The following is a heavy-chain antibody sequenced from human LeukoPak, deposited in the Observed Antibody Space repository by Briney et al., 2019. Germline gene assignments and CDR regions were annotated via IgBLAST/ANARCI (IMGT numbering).Heavy chain of an antibody. Sequence: SETLSLTCAVYGGSFSGYYWSWIPQPPGKGLEWIGEINHSGSTNYNPSLKSRVTISVDTSKNQFSLKLSSVTAADTAVYYCARRGRYYNWNYAVDYWGQGTLVTVSS. CDR3: ARRGRYYNWNYAVDY. V-gene: IGHV4-34*01. CDR1: GGSFSGYY. CDR2: INHSGST. J-gene: IGHJ4*02. D-gene: IGHD1-7*01.